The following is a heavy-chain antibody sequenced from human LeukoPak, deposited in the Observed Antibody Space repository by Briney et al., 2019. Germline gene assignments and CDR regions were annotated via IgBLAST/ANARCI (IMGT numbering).Heavy chain of an antibody. CDR3: VRAGSGALSGFDI. J-gene: IGHJ3*02. Sequence: SETLSLTCTVSGGPINSGDYYWSWIRQAPGRGLEWIGYIYYSGSTDYNASLKSRVTISIDTSKNQFSLKLSSVTAADTAVYYCVRAGSGALSGFDIWGQGTTVTVS. CDR2: IYYSGST. D-gene: IGHD4-17*01. V-gene: IGHV4-30-4*01. CDR1: GGPINSGDYY.